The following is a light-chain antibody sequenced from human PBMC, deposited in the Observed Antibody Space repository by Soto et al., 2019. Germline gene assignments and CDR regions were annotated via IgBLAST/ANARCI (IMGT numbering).Light chain of an antibody. Sequence: QSGLTQPPSASGSPGQSVTISCTGTSSDVGGYNYVSWYQQHPGKARKLMIYEVSKRRSGVPDRFSGSKSGNTASLTVSGLQAEDEAADYCSSYAGRDGSVLFGTGTKVT. V-gene: IGLV2-8*01. CDR1: SSDVGGYNY. J-gene: IGLJ1*01. CDR2: EVS. CDR3: SSYAGRDGSVL.